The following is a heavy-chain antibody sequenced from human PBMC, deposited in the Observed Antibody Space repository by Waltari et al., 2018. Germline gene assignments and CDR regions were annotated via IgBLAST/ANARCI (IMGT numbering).Heavy chain of an antibody. J-gene: IGHJ5*02. Sequence: QVQLQESGPGLVKPSQPLSLPCTFSGGSLSSGYYYWSWPRQPPGKGLEWIGYIYYSGSTYYNPSLKSRVTISVDTSKNQFSLKLSSVTAADTAVYYCATLIVGTGWFDPWGQGTLVTVSS. V-gene: IGHV4-30-4*08. CDR1: GGSLSSGYYY. CDR3: ATLIVGTGWFDP. D-gene: IGHD3-22*01. CDR2: IYYSGST.